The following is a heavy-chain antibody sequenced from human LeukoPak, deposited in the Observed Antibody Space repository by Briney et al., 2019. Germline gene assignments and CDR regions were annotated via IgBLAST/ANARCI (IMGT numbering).Heavy chain of an antibody. J-gene: IGHJ4*02. CDR3: ARGNYGDYWYGYFDY. D-gene: IGHD4-17*01. CDR1: GFTFSSYA. CDR2: ISYDGSNK. Sequence: GGSLRLSCAASGFTFSSYAMHWVRQAPGKGLEWVAVISYDGSNKYYADSVKGRFTISRDNSKNTLYLQMNSLRAEDTAVYYCARGNYGDYWYGYFDYWGQGTLVTVSS. V-gene: IGHV3-30-3*01.